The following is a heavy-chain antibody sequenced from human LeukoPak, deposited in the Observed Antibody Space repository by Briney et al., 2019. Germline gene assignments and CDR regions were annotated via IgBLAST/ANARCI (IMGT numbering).Heavy chain of an antibody. Sequence: SETLSLTCTVSGGSINRANYYWGGLRNPPGKGREWIGSIYYSETTYDNPSLKSRVTISIETSKNQFSLKLSSVTASDTAVYYCARQRADYYYYYVDVWGKGTTVAVS. V-gene: IGHV4-39*01. J-gene: IGHJ6*03. CDR1: GGSINRANYY. CDR2: IYYSETT. CDR3: ARQRADYYYYYVDV.